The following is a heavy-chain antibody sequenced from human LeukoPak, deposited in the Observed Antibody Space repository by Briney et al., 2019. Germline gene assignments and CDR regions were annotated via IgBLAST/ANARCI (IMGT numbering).Heavy chain of an antibody. V-gene: IGHV3-23*01. CDR1: GFPLSSYA. Sequence: GGSLRLSCAASGFPLSSYAMSWVRQGPGKGLEWVAATSSSDPGTYHADSVRGRFTISRDNSKNTLYLQMNRLRVEDAAVYYCARAPVTSCRGAFCYPFDYWGQGTVVTVSS. CDR2: TSSSDPGT. CDR3: ARAPVTSCRGAFCYPFDY. J-gene: IGHJ4*02. D-gene: IGHD2-15*01.